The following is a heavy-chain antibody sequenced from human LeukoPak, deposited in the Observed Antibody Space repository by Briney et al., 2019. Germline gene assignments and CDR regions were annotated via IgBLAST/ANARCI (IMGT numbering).Heavy chain of an antibody. Sequence: GGSLRLSCAASGFTVSNSYMSWVRQAPGKGLEWVSVIYSGDIGGYTYYSDSVKGRFTISRDNSKNTLNLQMNSLRDEDTAVYYCARDPHHYNYGMDVWGQGTMVTVSS. CDR2: IYSGDIGGYT. V-gene: IGHV3-66*01. J-gene: IGHJ6*02. CDR1: GFTVSNSY. CDR3: ARDPHHYNYGMDV.